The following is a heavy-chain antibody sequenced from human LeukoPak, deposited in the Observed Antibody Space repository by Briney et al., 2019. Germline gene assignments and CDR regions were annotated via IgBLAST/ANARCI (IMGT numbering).Heavy chain of an antibody. J-gene: IGHJ4*02. V-gene: IGHV3-30*02. CDR3: ARDWGTSSLYLVS. Sequence: GGSLRLSCEASGFTFSSNGMHWVRQAPGKGLECVAFIQNDGNNKKYADSVKGRFTISRDNSKNTLYLQMNSLTSEDTAVYYCARDWGTSSLYLVSWGQGTLVTVSS. CDR2: IQNDGNNK. CDR1: GFTFSSNG. D-gene: IGHD6-6*01.